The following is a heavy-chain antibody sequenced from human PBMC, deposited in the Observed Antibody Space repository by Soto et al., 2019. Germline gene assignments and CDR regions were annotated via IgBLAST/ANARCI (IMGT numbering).Heavy chain of an antibody. CDR1: GFTLSDHY. CDR2: SRDKPQGYST. D-gene: IGHD3-22*01. J-gene: IGHJ4*02. V-gene: IGHV3-72*01. Sequence: QSGGSLRLSXAGSGFTLSDHYIEWVRQAPGKGLEWVGRSRDKPQGYSTAYAASVKGRFTTSRDESKNSAYLQMNSLKTEDTAVYYCVRATYFSDSSGYTRCLDYWGQGTLVTVSS. CDR3: VRATYFSDSSGYTRCLDY.